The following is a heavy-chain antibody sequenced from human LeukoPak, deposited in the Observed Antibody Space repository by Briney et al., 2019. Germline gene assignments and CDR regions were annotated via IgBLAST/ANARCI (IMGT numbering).Heavy chain of an antibody. CDR1: GFTFSSYS. CDR3: ARDDCSNGVCYNDAFDI. CDR2: ISRGGGSI. D-gene: IGHD2-8*01. V-gene: IGHV3-21*01. Sequence: PGGSLRLSCAASGFTFSSYSMNWVRQAPGKGLEWVSSISRGGGSIYYADSLKGRFTISRDNAKNSLYLQMNSLRAEDTAVYYCARDDCSNGVCYNDAFDIWGQGTMVTVSS. J-gene: IGHJ3*02.